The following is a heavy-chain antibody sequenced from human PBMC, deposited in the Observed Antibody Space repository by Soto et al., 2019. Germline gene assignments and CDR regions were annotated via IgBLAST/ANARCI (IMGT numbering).Heavy chain of an antibody. V-gene: IGHV4-39*01. CDR2: IYYSGST. CDR3: ARREGATTAFDI. J-gene: IGHJ3*02. CDR1: GGSISSSSYY. D-gene: IGHD1-26*01. Sequence: SETLSLTCTVSGGSISSSSYYWGWIRQPPGKGLERIGSIYYSGSTYYNPSLKSRVTISVDTSKNQFSLKLSSVTAADTAVYYCARREGATTAFDIWGQGTMVTVSS.